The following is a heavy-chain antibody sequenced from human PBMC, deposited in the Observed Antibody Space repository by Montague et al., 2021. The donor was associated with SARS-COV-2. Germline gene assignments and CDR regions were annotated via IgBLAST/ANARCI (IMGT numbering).Heavy chain of an antibody. V-gene: IGHV4-4*02. J-gene: IGHJ4*02. CDR2: IYHNGTS. D-gene: IGHD6-6*01. CDR1: GGSISTSNW. Sequence: SETLSLTCAVSGGSISTSNWCNWVRQPPGEGLEWIGQIYHNGTSNYNPSIKSRVTIAVDTSKNQIYLRLSSVTAAYTDVYYCARFSGIAVRRPFDYWGQGTLVTVSS. CDR3: ARFSGIAVRRPFDY.